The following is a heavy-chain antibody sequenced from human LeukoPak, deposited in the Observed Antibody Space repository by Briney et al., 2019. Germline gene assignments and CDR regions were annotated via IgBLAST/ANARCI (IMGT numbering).Heavy chain of an antibody. D-gene: IGHD6-6*01. CDR3: ARGLLARRLRYYYMDV. CDR2: MNPNSGNT. J-gene: IGHJ6*03. CDR1: GYTFTSYD. V-gene: IGHV1-8*01. Sequence: GASVKVSCKASGYTFTSYDINWVRQATGQGLEWMGWMNPNSGNTGYAQKFQGRVTMTRNTSISTAYMELSSLRSEGTAVYYCARGLLARRLRYYYMDVWGKGTTVTVSS.